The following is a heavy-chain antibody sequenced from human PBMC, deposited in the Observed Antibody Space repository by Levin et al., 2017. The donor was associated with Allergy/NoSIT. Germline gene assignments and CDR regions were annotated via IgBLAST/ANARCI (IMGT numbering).Heavy chain of an antibody. CDR3: ASPPFGVVIMGDY. CDR2: ISYDGSNK. J-gene: IGHJ4*02. V-gene: IGHV3-30*04. Sequence: GESLKISCAASGFTFSSYAMHWVRQAPGKGLEWVAVISYDGSNKYYADSVKGRFTISRDNSKNTLYLQMNSLRAEDTAVYYCASPPFGVVIMGDYWGQGTLVTVSS. CDR1: GFTFSSYA. D-gene: IGHD3-3*01.